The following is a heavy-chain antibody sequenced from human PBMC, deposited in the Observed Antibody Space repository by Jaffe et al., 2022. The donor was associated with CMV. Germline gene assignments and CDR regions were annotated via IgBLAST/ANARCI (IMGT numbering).Heavy chain of an antibody. V-gene: IGHV4-61*01. Sequence: QVQLQESGPGLVKPSETLSLTCTVSGGSVSSGSSYWSWIRQPPGKGLEWIGYIYYSGITNYNPSLKSRVTISVDTPKNQFSLKLTSVTAADTAVYYCARMTTSWFDPWGQGTLVTVSS. D-gene: IGHD4-17*01. CDR3: ARMTTSWFDP. CDR2: IYYSGIT. J-gene: IGHJ5*02. CDR1: GGSVSSGSSY.